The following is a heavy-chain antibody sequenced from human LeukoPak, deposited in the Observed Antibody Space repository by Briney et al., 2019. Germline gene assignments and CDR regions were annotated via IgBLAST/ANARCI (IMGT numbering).Heavy chain of an antibody. V-gene: IGHV4-34*01. CDR3: ARGGAAGYYYYYGMDV. J-gene: IGHJ6*02. Sequence: SETLSLTCAVYGESFSGYYWSWIRQPPGKGLEWIGEINHSGSTNYNPSLKSRVTISVDTSKNQFSLKLSSVTAADTAVYYCARGGAAGYYYYYGMDVWGQGTTVTVSS. D-gene: IGHD6-13*01. CDR1: GESFSGYY. CDR2: INHSGST.